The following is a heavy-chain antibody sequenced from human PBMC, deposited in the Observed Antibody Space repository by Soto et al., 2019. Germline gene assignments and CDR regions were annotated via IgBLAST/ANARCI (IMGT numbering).Heavy chain of an antibody. CDR1: GFSFSSYP. V-gene: IGHV3-30*01. CDR2: ISYDGINK. D-gene: IGHD1-1*01. CDR3: GRDNKIQLWPPSSVDS. J-gene: IGHJ4*02. Sequence: QLVESGGGVVQPGGSLRLSCKGSGFSFSSYPIHWVRQAPGKGLEWVAVISYDGINKYYGESVRGRFTISRDDSKNSVYLQMNGLRGEDTAMYYCGRDNKIQLWPPSSVDSWGQGALVTVSS.